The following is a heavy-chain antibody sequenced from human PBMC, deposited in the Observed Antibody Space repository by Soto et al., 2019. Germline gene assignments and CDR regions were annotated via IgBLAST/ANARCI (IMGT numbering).Heavy chain of an antibody. CDR3: ARQRRGAYDPVDS. D-gene: IGHD5-12*01. Sequence: QVQLQESGPGLVKPSETLSLTCTVSGGSISSFHWSWIRQPPGKGLEWIGNIYYGGSTNYNPSLKSRLTTSVDTSKNQFSLKLSSVTAADTAVYYCARQRRGAYDPVDSWGQGTLVTVSS. J-gene: IGHJ4*02. V-gene: IGHV4-59*08. CDR1: GGSISSFH. CDR2: IYYGGST.